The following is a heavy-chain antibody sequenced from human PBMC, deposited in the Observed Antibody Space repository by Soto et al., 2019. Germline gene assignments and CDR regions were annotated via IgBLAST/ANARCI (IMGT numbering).Heavy chain of an antibody. Sequence: QLQLQESGPGLVKPSETLSLTCTVSAGSISRSNYYWGWIRQPPGKGLEWIGSMYSSGKTYYNPALKSRVSISVATSKNPFSLKLSSVAAADPAVYYCARQPYDSSGYYYGAWGQGTLVTVSS. D-gene: IGHD3-22*01. V-gene: IGHV4-39*01. CDR1: AGSISRSNYY. CDR3: ARQPYDSSGYYYGA. CDR2: MYSSGKT. J-gene: IGHJ5*02.